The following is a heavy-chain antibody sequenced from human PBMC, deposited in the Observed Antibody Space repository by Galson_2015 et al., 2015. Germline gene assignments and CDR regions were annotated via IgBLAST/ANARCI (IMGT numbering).Heavy chain of an antibody. CDR3: ARDSGYDPTSSYYYGMDV. D-gene: IGHD5-12*01. V-gene: IGHV1-2*04. Sequence: SVKVSCKASGYTFTGYYMHWVRQAPGQGLEWMGWINPNSGGTNYAQKFQGWVTMTRDTSISTAYMELSRLRSDDTAVYYCARDSGYDPTSSYYYGMDVWGQGTTVTVSS. CDR2: INPNSGGT. J-gene: IGHJ6*02. CDR1: GYTFTGYY.